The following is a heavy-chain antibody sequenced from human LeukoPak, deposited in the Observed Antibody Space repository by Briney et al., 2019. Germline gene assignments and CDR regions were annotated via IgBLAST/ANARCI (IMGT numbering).Heavy chain of an antibody. J-gene: IGHJ6*03. Sequence: SVKVSCKASGGTFSSYAISWVRQAPGQGLEWMGGIIPIFGTANYAQKFQGRVTTTADESTSTAYMELSSLRSEDTAVYYCARGSGYYYYMDVWGKGTTVTVSS. CDR3: ARGSGYYYYMDV. V-gene: IGHV1-69*13. D-gene: IGHD3-3*01. CDR1: GGTFSSYA. CDR2: IIPIFGTA.